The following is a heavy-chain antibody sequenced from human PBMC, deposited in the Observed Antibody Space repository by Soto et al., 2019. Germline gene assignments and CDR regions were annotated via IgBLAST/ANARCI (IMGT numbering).Heavy chain of an antibody. J-gene: IGHJ5*02. CDR2: VNHSGST. D-gene: IGHD3-22*01. Sequence: ASETLSLTCAVYGGSFSGYYWSWIRQPPGKGLEWIGEVNHSGSTNYNPSLKSRVTISVDTSKNQFSLKLSSVTAADTAVYYCARGPRYYYDSSGYWSLLGWFDPWGQGTLVTVSS. V-gene: IGHV4-34*01. CDR3: ARGPRYYYDSSGYWSLLGWFDP. CDR1: GGSFSGYY.